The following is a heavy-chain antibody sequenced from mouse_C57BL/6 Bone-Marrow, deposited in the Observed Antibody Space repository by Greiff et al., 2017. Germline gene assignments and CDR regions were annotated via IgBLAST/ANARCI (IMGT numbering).Heavy chain of an antibody. CDR3: ERWIYYGTSAWFAY. Sequence: QVQLQQPGAELVRPGTSVKLSCKASGYTFTSYWMHWVKQRPGQGLEWIGVIDPSDSYTNYNQKFKGKATLTVDTSSSTAYMQLSSLTSEDSAVYYCERWIYYGTSAWFAYWGQGTLVTVSA. J-gene: IGHJ3*01. CDR2: IDPSDSYT. V-gene: IGHV1-59*01. D-gene: IGHD2-1*01. CDR1: GYTFTSYW.